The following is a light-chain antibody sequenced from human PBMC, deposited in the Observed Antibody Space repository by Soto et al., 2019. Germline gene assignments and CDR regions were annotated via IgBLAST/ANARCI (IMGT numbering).Light chain of an antibody. V-gene: IGKV3D-20*02. CDR1: QSVRSSY. CDR3: QQRSNWPPSMT. CDR2: DAS. Sequence: EIVLTQSPGTLSLSPGERATLSCRASQSVRSSYLAWYQQKPGQAPRLLMYDASTRATGIPDRFSGSGSGTDFTLTITSLEPEDFAVYYCQQRSNWPPSMTFGQGTRLEIK. J-gene: IGKJ5*01.